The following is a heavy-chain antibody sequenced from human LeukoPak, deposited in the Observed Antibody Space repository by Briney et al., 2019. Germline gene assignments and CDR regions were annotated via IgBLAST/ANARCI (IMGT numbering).Heavy chain of an antibody. V-gene: IGHV3-23*01. Sequence: PGGSLRLSYAASGFNFRSYWMSWVRQAPGEGLEWGSCINGGGIDTHYTDSVKGRFTISKDNSKNTLYLQLNVVTAEDTALYYCAKGPPGSYSHSWYSKGRFDSWGQGTLVAVSS. D-gene: IGHD6-13*01. CDR2: INGGGIDT. CDR3: AKGPPGSYSHSWYSKGRFDS. CDR1: GFNFRSYW. J-gene: IGHJ4*02.